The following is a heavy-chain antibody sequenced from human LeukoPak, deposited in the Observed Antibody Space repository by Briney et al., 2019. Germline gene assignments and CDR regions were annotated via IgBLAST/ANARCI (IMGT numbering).Heavy chain of an antibody. J-gene: IGHJ4*02. D-gene: IGHD7-27*01. Sequence: SETLSLTCAVYGGAFNGYYWGWVRQPPGTGLEWIGTIYYSGSTYYSPSLRSRVTISVDTSKNQISLKLSSVTAADTAEYYCARRGWGEYYFDYWGQGTLVTVSS. CDR3: ARRGWGEYYFDY. V-gene: IGHV4-34*01. CDR1: GGAFNGYY. CDR2: IYYSGST.